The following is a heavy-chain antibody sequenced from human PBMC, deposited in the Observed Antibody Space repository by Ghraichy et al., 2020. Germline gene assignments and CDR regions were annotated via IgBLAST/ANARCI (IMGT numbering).Heavy chain of an antibody. Sequence: GGSLRLSCAASGFTFSDYYMSWIRQAPGKGLEWVSYISSSGSTIYYADSVKGHFTISRDNAKNSLYLQLNSLRAEDTAVYYYAKDWSMVRGVIILDYWGQGTLVTVSS. J-gene: IGHJ4*02. D-gene: IGHD3-10*01. CDR2: ISSSGSTI. CDR1: GFTFSDYY. V-gene: IGHV3-11*01. CDR3: AKDWSMVRGVIILDY.